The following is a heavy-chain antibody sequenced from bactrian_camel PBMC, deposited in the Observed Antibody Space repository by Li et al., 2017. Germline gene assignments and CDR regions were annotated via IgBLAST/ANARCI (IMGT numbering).Heavy chain of an antibody. J-gene: IGHJ4*01. Sequence: HVQLVESGGGSVQAGGSLRLSCAASGYIFSSTAMAWFRQAPGKEREGVTAIGSRSTYYADSVKGRFTISRDNAKNTLALQMNNLKSEDSALYYCATWRGGHWPGVIDDYWGQGTQVTVS. CDR1: GYIFSSTA. D-gene: IGHD2*01. V-gene: IGHV3S54*01. CDR2: IGSRST. CDR3: ATWRGGHWPGVIDDY.